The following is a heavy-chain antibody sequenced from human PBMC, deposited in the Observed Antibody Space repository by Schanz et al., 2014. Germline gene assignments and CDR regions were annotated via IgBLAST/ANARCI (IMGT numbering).Heavy chain of an antibody. CDR2: KNPTTGNR. CDR3: AIHYGDRPL. CDR1: GYSFTTYD. D-gene: IGHD4-17*01. V-gene: IGHV1-8*01. J-gene: IGHJ4*02. Sequence: QVQLVQSGAEVKKPGASVRVSCKASGYSFTTYDVNWVRQATGQELEWMGRKNPTTGNRGDAQNFRGRVTMARDTSSKNAYMEMTDLKFEDACLYYCAIHYGDRPLWGQGTLIAVSS.